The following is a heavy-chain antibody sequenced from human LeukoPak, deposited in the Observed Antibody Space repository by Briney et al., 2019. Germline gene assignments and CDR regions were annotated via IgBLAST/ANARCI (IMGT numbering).Heavy chain of an antibody. V-gene: IGHV3-11*04. CDR1: GFTFSDYY. CDR2: ISSSGSTI. J-gene: IGHJ4*02. Sequence: GGSLRLSCAASGFTFSDYYMSWIRQAPGKGLEWVSYISSSGSTIYYADSVKGRFTISRDNAKNSLYLQMNSPRAEDTAVYYCARDRVAGYYLDYWGQGTLVTVSS. CDR3: ARDRVAGYYLDY. D-gene: IGHD6-19*01.